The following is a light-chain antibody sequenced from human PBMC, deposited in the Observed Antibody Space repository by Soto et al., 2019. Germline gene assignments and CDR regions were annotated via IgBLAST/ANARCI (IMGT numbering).Light chain of an antibody. CDR2: GAS. CDR3: QQYNDWPFT. J-gene: IGKJ4*01. V-gene: IGKV3-15*01. Sequence: EKVMTQSPAALSVSPGERATLSCRASQSVNSNLAWYQQKPGQAPRLLLYGASTRATGIPARFSVSASGTEFKLTISSLQSEDSAVYYCQQYNDWPFTFGGGTKVEVK. CDR1: QSVNSN.